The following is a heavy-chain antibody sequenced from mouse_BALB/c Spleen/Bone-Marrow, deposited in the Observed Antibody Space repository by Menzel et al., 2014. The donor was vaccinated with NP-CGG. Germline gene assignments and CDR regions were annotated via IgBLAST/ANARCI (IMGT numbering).Heavy chain of an antibody. CDR1: GYDFTNSL. CDR2: INPGSGGT. J-gene: IGHJ2*01. D-gene: IGHD1-1*02. V-gene: IGHV1-54*01. Sequence: VQLQPSGDELVRPGTSVKASCKASGYDFTNSLIERVKQRTGKGLEWIEVINPGSGGTNYNEKFKGKATLTADKSSSTAYMQLSSLTSDDSAVYFCARRELVEFYYWGQCTTLTVSS. CDR3: ARRELVEFYY.